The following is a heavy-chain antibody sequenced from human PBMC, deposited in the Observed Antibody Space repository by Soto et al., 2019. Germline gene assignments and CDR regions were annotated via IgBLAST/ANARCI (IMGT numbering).Heavy chain of an antibody. V-gene: IGHV4-4*07. CDR1: GASVGSYH. D-gene: IGHD1-1*01. CDR2: VQMSGTT. CDR3: AKDRSTMRWFDP. Sequence: PSETLSLTCAVSGASVGSYHWSWIRQAAGKGLEWIGRVQMSGTTNYNPSLKTRVTMSLDTSKNEVSLRMTSVTAADTAVYFCAKDRSTMRWFDPWGQGSLVTVS. J-gene: IGHJ5*02.